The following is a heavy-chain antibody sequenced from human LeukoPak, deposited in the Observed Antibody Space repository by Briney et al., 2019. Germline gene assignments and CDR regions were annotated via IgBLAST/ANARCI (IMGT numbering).Heavy chain of an antibody. CDR1: GYTFTNYG. CDR3: ARVFGSGCDFRGAFDI. D-gene: IGHD5-12*01. CDR2: ISAYNGHT. Sequence: ASVKVSCKASGYTFTNYGISWVRQAPGQGHEWMGWISAYNGHTKYAQKVQGRVTMTRDTSTSTAYMELRSLRSDDTAVYYCARVFGSGCDFRGAFDIWGQGTMVTVSS. V-gene: IGHV1-18*01. J-gene: IGHJ3*02.